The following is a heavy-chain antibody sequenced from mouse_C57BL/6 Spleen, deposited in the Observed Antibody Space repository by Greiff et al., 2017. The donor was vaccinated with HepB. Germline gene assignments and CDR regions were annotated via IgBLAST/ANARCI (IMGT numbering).Heavy chain of an antibody. Sequence: EVQLQQSGAELVRPGASVKLSCTASGFNIKDDYMHWVKQRPEQGLEWIGWIDPENGDTEYASKFQGKATITADTSSNTAYLQLSSLTSEDTAVYYCTYYYGRYWGQGTSVTVSS. CDR1: GFNIKDDY. J-gene: IGHJ4*01. D-gene: IGHD1-1*01. CDR3: TYYYGRY. V-gene: IGHV14-4*01. CDR2: IDPENGDT.